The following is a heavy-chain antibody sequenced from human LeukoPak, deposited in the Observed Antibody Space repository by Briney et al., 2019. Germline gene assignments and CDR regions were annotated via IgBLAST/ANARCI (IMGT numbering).Heavy chain of an antibody. V-gene: IGHV4-59*12. CDR1: GGSISSYY. Sequence: PSETLSLTCTVSGGSISSYYWSWIRQPPGKGLEWIGYIYYSGSTNYNPSLKSRVTTSVDTSKNQFSLKLSSVTAADTAVYYCARARIAVTGTGVNLDWFDPWGQGTLVTVSS. J-gene: IGHJ5*02. CDR3: ARARIAVTGTGVNLDWFDP. CDR2: IYYSGST. D-gene: IGHD6-19*01.